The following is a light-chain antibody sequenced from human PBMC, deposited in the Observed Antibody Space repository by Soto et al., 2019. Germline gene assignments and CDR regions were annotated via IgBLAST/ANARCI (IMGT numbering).Light chain of an antibody. CDR3: SSYSSSSTLVV. Sequence: QSALTQPASVSGSPGQSITISCTGTSSDVGGYYYVSWYQRHPGKAPKLMIYEVSNRPSGVSNRFSGSKSGNTASLTISGLQAEDEADYYCSSYSSSSTLVVFGGGTQLTVL. V-gene: IGLV2-14*01. CDR1: SSDVGGYYY. CDR2: EVS. J-gene: IGLJ2*01.